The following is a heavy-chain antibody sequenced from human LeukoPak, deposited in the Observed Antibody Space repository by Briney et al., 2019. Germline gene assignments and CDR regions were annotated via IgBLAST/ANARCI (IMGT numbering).Heavy chain of an antibody. D-gene: IGHD2-2*01. CDR2: IIHSGST. V-gene: IGHV4-34*01. CDR3: ARGILVTIYAAFDY. CDR1: GGSFSGYY. Sequence: SETLSLTCGVYGGSFSGYYWTWIRQSPGMGLEWIGEIIHSGSTNYNPSLTSRVTISVNTSKNQFSLELSSVTAADTAVYYCARGILVTIYAAFDYWGQGTLVTVSS. J-gene: IGHJ4*02.